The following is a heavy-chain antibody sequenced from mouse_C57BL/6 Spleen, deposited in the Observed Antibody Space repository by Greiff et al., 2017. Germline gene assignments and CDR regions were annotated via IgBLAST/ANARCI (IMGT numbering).Heavy chain of an antibody. J-gene: IGHJ4*01. Sequence: VQLQQSGTELVKPGASVKLSCKASGYTFTSYWMHWVKQRPGQGLEWIGNINPSNGGTNYNEKFKSKATLTVDKSSSTAYMQLSSLTSEDSAVYDCARLDDDGYAMDYWGKGTTVTVSS. CDR3: ARLDDDGYAMDY. CDR2: INPSNGGT. V-gene: IGHV1-53*01. D-gene: IGHD1-1*01. CDR1: GYTFTSYW.